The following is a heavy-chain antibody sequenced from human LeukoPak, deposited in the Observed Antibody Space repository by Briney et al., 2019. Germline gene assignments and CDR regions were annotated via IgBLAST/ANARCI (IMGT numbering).Heavy chain of an antibody. CDR1: GYTFTGYY. D-gene: IGHD5-12*01. Sequence: ASVKVSCKASGYTFTGYYMHWVRQAPGQGLEWMGWINPNSGGTNYAQKFQGWVTMTRDTSISTAYMELSRLRSDDTAVYYCARGIEAETGWLDYWGQGTLVTVSS. V-gene: IGHV1-2*04. J-gene: IGHJ4*02. CDR3: ARGIEAETGWLDY. CDR2: INPNSGGT.